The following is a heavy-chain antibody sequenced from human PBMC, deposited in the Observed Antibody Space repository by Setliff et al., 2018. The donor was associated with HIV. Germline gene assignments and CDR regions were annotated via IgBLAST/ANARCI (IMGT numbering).Heavy chain of an antibody. V-gene: IGHV4-4*09. CDR2: IYISGTT. Sequence: PSETLSLTCTVSGGSINNHYWYWIRQPPGKGLEWIGYIYISGTTNYNPSLKSRVTISVDTSKNQFSLEMISVTAADTAVYYCATGGASSIPLGPWGQGTLVTVSS. D-gene: IGHD2-21*01. CDR1: GGSINNHY. CDR3: ATGGASSIPLGP. J-gene: IGHJ5*02.